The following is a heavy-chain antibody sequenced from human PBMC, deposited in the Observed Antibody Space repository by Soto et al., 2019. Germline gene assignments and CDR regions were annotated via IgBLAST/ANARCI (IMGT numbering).Heavy chain of an antibody. D-gene: IGHD3-22*01. CDR1: GGTFSSYA. CDR2: IIPIFGTA. CDR3: ARVIARHYYDSRKVLRGMDV. J-gene: IGHJ6*02. Sequence: QVQRVQSGAEVKKPGSSVKVSCKASGGTFSSYAISWVRQAPGQGLEWMGGIIPIFGTANYEQKFQGRVTSTEDESTSTDYMELGSLRSEDTAVYYCARVIARHYYDSRKVLRGMDVWGQGKTVTVSS. V-gene: IGHV1-69*01.